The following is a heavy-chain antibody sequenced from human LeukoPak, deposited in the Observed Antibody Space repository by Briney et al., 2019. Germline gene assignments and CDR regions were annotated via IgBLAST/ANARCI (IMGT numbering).Heavy chain of an antibody. CDR3: ARDHLPEDELPNRGFDP. CDR1: GYTFTSYG. Sequence: GASVKVSCKASGYTFTSYGISWVRQAPGQGLEWMGWISAYNGNTNYAQKLQGRVTMTTDTSTSTAYMELRSLRSDDTAVYYCARDHLPEDELPNRGFDPWGQGTLVTVSS. CDR2: ISAYNGNT. D-gene: IGHD5-24*01. V-gene: IGHV1-18*01. J-gene: IGHJ5*02.